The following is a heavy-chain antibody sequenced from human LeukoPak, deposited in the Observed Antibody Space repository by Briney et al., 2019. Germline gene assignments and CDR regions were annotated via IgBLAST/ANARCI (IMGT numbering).Heavy chain of an antibody. Sequence: ASVKVSCKASGYTFTSYGISWVRQAPGQGLEWMGWISAYNGDTNYAQKLQGRVTMTTDTSTSTAYMELRSLRSDDTAVYYCARSDGIVVVTEFDYWGQGTLVTVSS. J-gene: IGHJ4*02. D-gene: IGHD3-22*01. CDR3: ARSDGIVVVTEFDY. CDR2: ISAYNGDT. CDR1: GYTFTSYG. V-gene: IGHV1-18*01.